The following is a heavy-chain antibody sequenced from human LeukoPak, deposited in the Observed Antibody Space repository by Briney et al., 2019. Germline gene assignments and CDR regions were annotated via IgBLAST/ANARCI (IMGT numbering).Heavy chain of an antibody. D-gene: IGHD1-26*01. V-gene: IGHV3-23*01. Sequence: GGPLRFSCAASGFTFTSYAMSWVAKAPGKGLEWASSISGSGGSTNYADSVKGRFTISRDNSKNMVYLQMNSLRAEDTAVYYCAKNTSGTYLDYWGQGILVTVSS. J-gene: IGHJ4*02. CDR3: AKNTSGTYLDY. CDR1: GFTFTSYA. CDR2: ISGSGGST.